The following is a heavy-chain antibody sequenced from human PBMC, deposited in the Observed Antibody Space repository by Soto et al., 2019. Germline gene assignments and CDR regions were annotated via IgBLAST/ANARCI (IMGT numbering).Heavy chain of an antibody. J-gene: IGHJ4*02. V-gene: IGHV3-72*01. Sequence: EVQLVESGGGLVQPGGSLRLSCAVSGYSFSDYYMDWVRQAPGKGLEWVGRSRNKAHSYTTEYAASVKGRFTISRDDSKSSIYLKMDSLKTEDTAVYYCASLPYCAAGGSCQYFGYWGQGTLFTVSS. CDR1: GYSFSDYY. CDR2: SRNKAHSYTT. D-gene: IGHD2-15*01. CDR3: ASLPYCAAGGSCQYFGY.